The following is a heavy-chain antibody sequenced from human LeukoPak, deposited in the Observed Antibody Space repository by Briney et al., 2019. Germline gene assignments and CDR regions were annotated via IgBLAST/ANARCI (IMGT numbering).Heavy chain of an antibody. CDR1: GYTFTRYD. CDR2: MHPNSGNT. CDR3: ARGCGGRILGYYYYYYMDV. D-gene: IGHD4-23*01. V-gene: IGHV1-8*03. J-gene: IGHJ6*03. Sequence: ASVKVSCKASGYTFTRYDINWVRQATGQGLEWMGWMHPNSGNTGYAQKFKGRVTITRNTSISTAYMELSSLRSEDTAVYYCARGCGGRILGYYYYYYMDVWGKGTTVTVSS.